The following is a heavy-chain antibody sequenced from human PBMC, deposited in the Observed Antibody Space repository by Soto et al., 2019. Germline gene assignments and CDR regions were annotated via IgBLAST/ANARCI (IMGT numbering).Heavy chain of an antibody. CDR3: ARVPPVVDAKYYFDY. Sequence: SETLSLTCAVYGGSFSGYYWTWIRRPPGKGLEWIGEINHSGGTNYNPSLKSRVIMSVDTSKNQFSLRLTSVTAADTAVYYCARVPPVVDAKYYFDYWGQGTLVNVS. V-gene: IGHV4-34*01. CDR2: INHSGGT. CDR1: GGSFSGYY. D-gene: IGHD2-2*01. J-gene: IGHJ4*02.